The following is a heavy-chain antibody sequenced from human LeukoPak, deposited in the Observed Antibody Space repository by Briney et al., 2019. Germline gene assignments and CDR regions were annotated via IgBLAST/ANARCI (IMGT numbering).Heavy chain of an antibody. D-gene: IGHD2-21*01. CDR1: GYTFTTYY. CDR2: INPSGGTT. CDR3: ARGYCGGDCYLDY. Sequence: ASVKVSCKASGYTFTTYYMHGVRQAPGQGLEWMGIINPSGGTTSYPQKFQGRVTMTRDSSTSTVYMELSSLTSDDTAVYCCARGYCGGDCYLDYWGQGTLVTVSS. V-gene: IGHV1-46*03. J-gene: IGHJ4*02.